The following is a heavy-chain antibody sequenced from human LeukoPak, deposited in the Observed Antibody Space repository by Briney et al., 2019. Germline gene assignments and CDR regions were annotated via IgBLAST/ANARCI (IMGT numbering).Heavy chain of an antibody. J-gene: IGHJ6*03. D-gene: IGHD2-8*01. CDR3: ATNGYYCMDV. V-gene: IGHV4-34*01. CDR1: GGPFSGYY. Sequence: PSETLSLTCAVYGGPFSGYYWSWIRQPPGKGLEWIGEIYHSGGTNYNPSLKSRITISVDKSQNQFSLKVNSLTAADTAVYYCATNGYYCMDVWGKGTTVTVSS. CDR2: IYHSGGT.